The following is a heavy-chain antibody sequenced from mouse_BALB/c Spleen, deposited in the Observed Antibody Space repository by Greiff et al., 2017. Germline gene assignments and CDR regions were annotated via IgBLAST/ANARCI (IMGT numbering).Heavy chain of an antibody. V-gene: IGHV1-63*02. CDR3: ARYGSSYRYFDV. Sequence: QVQLQQSGAELVRPGTSVKISCKASGYTFTNYWLGWVKQRPGHGLEWIGDIYPGGGYTNYTEKFKGKATLTADTSSSTAYMQLSSLTSEDSAVYFCARYGSSYRYFDVWGAGTTVTVSS. D-gene: IGHD1-1*01. J-gene: IGHJ1*01. CDR1: GYTFTNYW. CDR2: IYPGGGYT.